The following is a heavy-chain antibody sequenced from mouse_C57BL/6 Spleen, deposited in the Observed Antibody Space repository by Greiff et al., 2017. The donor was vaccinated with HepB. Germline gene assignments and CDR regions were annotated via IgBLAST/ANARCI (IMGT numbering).Heavy chain of an antibody. Sequence: VQLQQPGAELVKPGASVKLSCKASGYTFTSYWMQWVKQRPGQGLEWIGEIDPSDSYTNYNQKFKGKATLTVDTSSSTAYMQLSSLTSEDSAVYYCARRGSSYTDYWGQGTTLTVSS. V-gene: IGHV1-50*01. CDR1: GYTFTSYW. J-gene: IGHJ2*01. D-gene: IGHD1-1*01. CDR3: ARRGSSYTDY. CDR2: IDPSDSYT.